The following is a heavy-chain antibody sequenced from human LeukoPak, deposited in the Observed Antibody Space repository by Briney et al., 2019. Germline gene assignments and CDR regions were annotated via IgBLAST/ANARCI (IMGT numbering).Heavy chain of an antibody. D-gene: IGHD6-13*01. Sequence: VASVKVSCKASGGTFSSYAISWVRQAPGQGLEWMGGIIPIFGTANHAQKFQGRVTITADESTSTAYMELSSLRSEDTAVYYCAREARIAAAGPPDWFDPWGQGTLFTVSS. V-gene: IGHV1-69*13. CDR1: GGTFSSYA. CDR2: IIPIFGTA. CDR3: AREARIAAAGPPDWFDP. J-gene: IGHJ5*02.